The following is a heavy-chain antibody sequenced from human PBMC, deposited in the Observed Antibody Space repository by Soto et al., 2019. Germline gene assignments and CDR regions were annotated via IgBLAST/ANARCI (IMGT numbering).Heavy chain of an antibody. D-gene: IGHD4-17*01. CDR1: GGSISSYY. J-gene: IGHJ3*02. V-gene: IGHV4-59*01. Sequence: QVQLQESGPGLVKPSETLSLTCTVSGGSISSYYWSWIRQPPGEGLEWIGYIYYSGSTNYNPSLKSRVTILVDMSKNQFSLKLSSVTAADTAVYYCARRYGGAFDIWGQGTMVTVSS. CDR3: ARRYGGAFDI. CDR2: IYYSGST.